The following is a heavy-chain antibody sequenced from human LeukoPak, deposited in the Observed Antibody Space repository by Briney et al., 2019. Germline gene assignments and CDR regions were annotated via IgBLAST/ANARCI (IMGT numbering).Heavy chain of an antibody. Sequence: GGSLRLSCAASGFTFSNAWLSWVRQAPGKGLEWVGHIRNKANSYATAYTASVKGRFTISRDDSRNAAYLQMNSLKTEDTAVYYCTRRGCSDGGCYYDYWGQGTLVTVSS. D-gene: IGHD2-15*01. CDR1: GFTFSNAW. CDR2: IRNKANSYAT. CDR3: TRRGCSDGGCYYDY. J-gene: IGHJ4*02. V-gene: IGHV3-73*01.